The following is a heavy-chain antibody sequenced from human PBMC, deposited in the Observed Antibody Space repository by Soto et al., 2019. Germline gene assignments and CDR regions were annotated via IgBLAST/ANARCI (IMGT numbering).Heavy chain of an antibody. CDR1: GGTFSSYT. V-gene: IGHV1-69*02. CDR3: ARARDWFSLEH. CDR2: IIPILGIA. Sequence: QVQLVQSGAEVKKPGSSVKVSCKASGGTFSSYTISWVRQAPGQGLEWMGRIIPILGIANYAQKCQGRVTITADKSTSTAYMELSSLRSEDTAVYYCARARDWFSLEHWGQGTLVTVSS. J-gene: IGHJ1*01. D-gene: IGHD3-9*01.